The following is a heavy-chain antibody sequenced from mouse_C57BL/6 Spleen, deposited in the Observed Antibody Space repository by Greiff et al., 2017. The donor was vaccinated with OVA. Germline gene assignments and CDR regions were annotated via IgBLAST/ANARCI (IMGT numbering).Heavy chain of an antibody. V-gene: IGHV1-26*01. D-gene: IGHD1-1*01. CDR2: INPNNGGT. CDR3: ARGTTVVTGSYFDY. J-gene: IGHJ2*01. Sequence: VQLQQSGPELVKPGASVKISCKASGYTFTDYYMNWVKQSHGKSLEWIGDINPNNGGTSYNQKFKGKATLTVDKSSSTAYMELRSLTSEDSAVYYCARGTTVVTGSYFDYWGQGTTLTVSS. CDR1: GYTFTDYY.